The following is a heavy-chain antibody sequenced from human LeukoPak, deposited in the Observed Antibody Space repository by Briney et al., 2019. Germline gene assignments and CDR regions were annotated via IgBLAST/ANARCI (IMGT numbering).Heavy chain of an antibody. J-gene: IGHJ4*02. D-gene: IGHD6-13*01. CDR1: GYTFTGYY. CDR2: MNPNSGNT. CDR3: AKDPGSSWAFDY. Sequence: ASVKVSCKASGYTFTGYYMHWVRQAPGQGLEWMGWMNPNSGNTGYAQKFQGRVTMTRDTSISTAYMELSRLGSDDTAVYYCAKDPGSSWAFDYWGQGTLVTVSS. V-gene: IGHV1-2*02.